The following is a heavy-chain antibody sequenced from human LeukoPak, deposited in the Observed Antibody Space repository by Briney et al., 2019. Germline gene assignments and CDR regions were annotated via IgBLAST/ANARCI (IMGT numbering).Heavy chain of an antibody. CDR2: INPNSGGT. V-gene: IGHV1-2*02. CDR3: ARDRASGYSDFDY. Sequence: ASVKVSCKASGYTFTGYYMHWVRQAPGQGLEWMGWINPNSGGTNYAQKFQGRVTMTRDTSISTAYMELSRLRSDDRAVYYCARDRASGYSDFDYWGQGTLVTVSS. D-gene: IGHD3-3*01. CDR1: GYTFTGYY. J-gene: IGHJ4*02.